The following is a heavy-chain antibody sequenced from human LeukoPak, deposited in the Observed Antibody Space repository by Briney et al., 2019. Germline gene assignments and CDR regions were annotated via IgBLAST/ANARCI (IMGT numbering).Heavy chain of an antibody. CDR3: ARRGAARAGVDY. J-gene: IGHJ4*02. V-gene: IGHV1-2*02. CDR1: GYTFTGYY. Sequence: ASVKVSCKASGYTFTGYYMHWVRQAPGQGLEWMGWINPNSGGTNYAQKFQSRVTMTRDTSISTAYMELSRLRSDDTAVYYCARRGAARAGVDYWGQGTLVTVSS. D-gene: IGHD6-6*01. CDR2: INPNSGGT.